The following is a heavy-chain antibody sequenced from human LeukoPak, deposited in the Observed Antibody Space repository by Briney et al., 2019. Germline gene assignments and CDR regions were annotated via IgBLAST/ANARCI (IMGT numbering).Heavy chain of an antibody. Sequence: SETLSLTCTVSGGSISSSGYYWGWIRQPPGKGLEWIGSIYYSGSTYYNPSLKSRVTISVDTSKNQFSLKLSSVTAADTAVYYCARHGPVDYDFWSGYPLGGFDYWGQGTLVTVSS. CDR1: GGSISSSGYY. J-gene: IGHJ4*02. CDR3: ARHGPVDYDFWSGYPLGGFDY. CDR2: IYYSGST. V-gene: IGHV4-39*01. D-gene: IGHD3-3*01.